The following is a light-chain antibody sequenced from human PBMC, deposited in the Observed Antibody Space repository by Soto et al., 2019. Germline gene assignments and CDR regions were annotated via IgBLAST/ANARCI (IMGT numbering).Light chain of an antibody. CDR2: DVT. Sequence: QSALTQPASVSASPGQSITISCTGTSSDIGGYNYVSWYQQHPGKAPKVIIYDVTNRPSGISSRFSGSKSGNTASLSISGLQAEDEADYYCSSYTSSSTRVFGGGTKLTVL. CDR1: SSDIGGYNY. V-gene: IGLV2-14*01. CDR3: SSYTSSSTRV. J-gene: IGLJ3*02.